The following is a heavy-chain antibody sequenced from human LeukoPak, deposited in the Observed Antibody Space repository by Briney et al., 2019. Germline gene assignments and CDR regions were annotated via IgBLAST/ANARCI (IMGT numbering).Heavy chain of an antibody. V-gene: IGHV3-43D*04. CDR3: AKDMGVATVTTFDY. Sequence: QPGGSLRLSCAASGFTFDDYAMHWVRQAPGKGLEWVSLISWDGGSTYYADSVKVRFTISRDNSKNSLYLQMDSLRAEDTALYYCAKDMGVATVTTFDYWGQGTLVTVSS. J-gene: IGHJ4*02. CDR2: ISWDGGST. CDR1: GFTFDDYA. D-gene: IGHD4-17*01.